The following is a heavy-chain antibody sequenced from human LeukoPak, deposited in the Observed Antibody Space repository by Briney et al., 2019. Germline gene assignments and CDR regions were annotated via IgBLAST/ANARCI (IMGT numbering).Heavy chain of an antibody. D-gene: IGHD3-22*01. J-gene: IGHJ6*03. V-gene: IGHV4-4*07. CDR3: AREFESGLLRYYYYMDV. CDR2: IYTSGST. CDR1: GGSISSYY. Sequence: SETLSLTCTVSGGSISSYYWSWIRQPAGKGLEWIGRIYTSGSTNYNPSLKSRVTMSVDTSKNQFSLKLSSVTAADTAVYYCAREFESGLLRYYYYMDVWGKGTTVTVSS.